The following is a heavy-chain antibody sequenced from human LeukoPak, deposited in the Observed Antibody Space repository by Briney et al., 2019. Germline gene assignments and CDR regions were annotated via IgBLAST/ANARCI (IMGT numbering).Heavy chain of an antibody. CDR3: ARILLSGEMATSPLDY. J-gene: IGHJ4*02. D-gene: IGHD5-24*01. Sequence: SGPTLMNPTQTLTLTFTFSGFSLSTSGLCVRWIRQPPGRALEWLTRFDWDDDKYYSTSLKTRLTISQDTSNNQVVLIMTNMDPVDTATYYCARILLSGEMATSPLDYWGQGTLVTVSS. V-gene: IGHV2-70*11. CDR1: GFSLSTSGLC. CDR2: FDWDDDK.